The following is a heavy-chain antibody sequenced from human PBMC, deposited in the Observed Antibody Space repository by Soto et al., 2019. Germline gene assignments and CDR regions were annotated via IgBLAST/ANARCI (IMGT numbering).Heavy chain of an antibody. V-gene: IGHV4-59*08. CDR3: ARHRYSYGVYYFDY. J-gene: IGHJ4*02. D-gene: IGHD5-18*01. CDR2: IYYSGST. Sequence: SETLSLTCIVSGVSISNYYWSWIRQPPGKGLEWIGYIYYSGSTNYNPSLTSRVTISVDTSKNQFSLKLSSVTAADTAVYYCARHRYSYGVYYFDYWGQGTLVTVS. CDR1: GVSISNYY.